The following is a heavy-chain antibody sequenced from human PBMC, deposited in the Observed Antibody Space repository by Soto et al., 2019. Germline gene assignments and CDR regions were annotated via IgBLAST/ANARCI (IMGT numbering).Heavy chain of an antibody. D-gene: IGHD3-22*01. CDR2: IMPFFGSG. V-gene: IGHV1-69*01. CDR1: RGTFTYYA. CDR3: ARDRAGYYSHFGY. J-gene: IGHJ4*02. Sequence: QVYLVQSGAEVKKSGSSVKVSCKALRGTFTYYAFSWVRQAPGQGLEWMGGIMPFFGSGNYAQKFQGRINITADESTRSVYLELTSLRSEDTAVYYCARDRAGYYSHFGYWGQGTLVTVSS.